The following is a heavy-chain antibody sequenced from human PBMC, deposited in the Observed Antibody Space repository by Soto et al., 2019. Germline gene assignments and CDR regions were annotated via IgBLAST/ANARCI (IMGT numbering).Heavy chain of an antibody. Sequence: WGSLRLSCAASGFTFSSYSMNWVRQAPGKGLEWVSYISSSSSTIYYADSVKGRFTISRDNAKNSLYLQMNSLRDEDTAVYYCARVITFVFQYPQHIDYWGQGTLVTVSS. CDR2: ISSSSSTI. V-gene: IGHV3-48*02. J-gene: IGHJ4*02. CDR3: ARVITFVFQYPQHIDY. CDR1: GFTFSSYS. D-gene: IGHD3-16*01.